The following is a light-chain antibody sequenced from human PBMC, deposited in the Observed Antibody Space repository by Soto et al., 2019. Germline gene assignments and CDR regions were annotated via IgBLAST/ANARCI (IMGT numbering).Light chain of an antibody. J-gene: IGLJ2*01. CDR2: RSN. V-gene: IGLV1-44*01. CDR1: SSSIGSNT. Sequence: QLVLTQPPSASGTPGQRVTISCSGSSSSIGSNTVNWYQQLPGTAPKLLIYRSNLRPSGVPDRFSGSKSGTSASLAISGLQSEDEADYYCAAWDDSLNGVVFGGGTQLTVL. CDR3: AAWDDSLNGVV.